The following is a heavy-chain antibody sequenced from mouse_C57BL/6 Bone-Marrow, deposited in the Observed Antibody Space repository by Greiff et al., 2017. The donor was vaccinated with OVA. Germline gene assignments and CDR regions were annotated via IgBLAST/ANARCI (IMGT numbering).Heavy chain of an antibody. CDR1: GYTFTGYW. V-gene: IGHV1-9*01. CDR2: ILPGSGST. CDR3: ARGTGYYFDY. J-gene: IGHJ2*01. D-gene: IGHD3-3*01. Sequence: QVQLQQSGAELMKPGASVKLSCKATGYTFTGYWIEWIGEILPGSGSTNYNEKFKGKATFTADTSSNTAYMQLSSLTTEDSAIYYCARGTGYYFDYWGQGTTLTVSS.